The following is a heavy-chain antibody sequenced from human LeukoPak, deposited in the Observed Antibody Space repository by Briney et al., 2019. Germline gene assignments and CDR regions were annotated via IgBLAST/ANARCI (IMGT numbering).Heavy chain of an antibody. CDR2: INHSGST. V-gene: IGHV4-34*01. CDR1: GGSFSGYY. J-gene: IGHJ4*02. Sequence: SETLSLTCAVYGGSFSGYYWSWIRQPPGKGLEWIGEINHSGSTNYNPSLKSRVTISVDTSKNQFSLKLSSVTAADTAVYYCARRGHHLVHDYWGQGTLVTVSS. CDR3: ARRGHHLVHDY. D-gene: IGHD3-10*01.